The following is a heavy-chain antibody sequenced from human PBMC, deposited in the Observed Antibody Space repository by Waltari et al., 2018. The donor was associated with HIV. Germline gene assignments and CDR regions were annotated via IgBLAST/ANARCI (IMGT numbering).Heavy chain of an antibody. D-gene: IGHD3-22*01. V-gene: IGHV4-39*01. CDR2: IYYSGST. Sequence: QLQLQESGPGLVTHSENLSLTCTVSGGSISSSSYYWRWLRQPPGTGLEWIGSIYYSGSTYYNPSLKSRVTISVDTSKNQFSLKLSSVTAADTAVYYCARHSLTYYYDSSGYSIAFDYWGQGTLVTVSS. J-gene: IGHJ4*02. CDR3: ARHSLTYYYDSSGYSIAFDY. CDR1: GGSISSSSYY.